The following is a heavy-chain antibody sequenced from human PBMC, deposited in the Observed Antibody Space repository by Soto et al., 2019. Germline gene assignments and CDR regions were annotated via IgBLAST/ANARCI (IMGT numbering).Heavy chain of an antibody. CDR2: ISWNSGSI. CDR3: AKDRKGDNYDSSGFNFDY. CDR1: GFTFDDYA. Sequence: GGSLRLSCAASGFTFDDYAMHWVRQAPGKGLEWVSGISWNSGSIGYADSVKGRFTISRDNAKNSLYLQMNSLRAEDTALYYCAKDRKGDNYDSSGFNFDYWGQGTLVTVSS. D-gene: IGHD3-22*01. J-gene: IGHJ4*02. V-gene: IGHV3-9*01.